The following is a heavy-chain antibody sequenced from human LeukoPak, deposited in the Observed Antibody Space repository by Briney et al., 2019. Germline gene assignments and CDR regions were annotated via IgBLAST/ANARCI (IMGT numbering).Heavy chain of an antibody. CDR2: FDPEDGET. CDR1: GYTFTSYY. D-gene: IGHD4-11*01. V-gene: IGHV1-24*01. J-gene: IGHJ6*03. Sequence: ASVKVSCKASGYTFTSYYMHWVRQAPGKGLEWMGGFDPEDGETIYAQKFQGRVTMTEDTSTDTAYMELSSLRSEDTAVYYCATGSYFMTTGYYYYMDVWGKGTTVTVSS. CDR3: ATGSYFMTTGYYYYMDV.